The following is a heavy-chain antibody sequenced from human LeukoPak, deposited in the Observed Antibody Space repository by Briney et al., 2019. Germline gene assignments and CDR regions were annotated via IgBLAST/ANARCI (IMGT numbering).Heavy chain of an antibody. CDR1: GFTFSSYG. V-gene: IGHV3-23*01. D-gene: IGHD3-22*01. Sequence: GGTLRLSCAASGFTFSSYGMSWVRQAPGKGLEWVSAISGSGGSTYYADSVKGRFTISRDNSKNTLYLQMNSLRAEDTAVYYCAKGASSEYYDSSRPYYFDYWGQGTLVTVSS. CDR3: AKGASSEYYDSSRPYYFDY. J-gene: IGHJ4*02. CDR2: ISGSGGST.